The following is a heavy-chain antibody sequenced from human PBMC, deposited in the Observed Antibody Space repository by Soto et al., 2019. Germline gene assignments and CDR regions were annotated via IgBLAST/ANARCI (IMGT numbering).Heavy chain of an antibody. Sequence: PSETLSLTCTVSGGSISRYYWSWIRQPPGKGLEWIGYIYYSGSTNYNPSLKSRVTISVDTSKNQFSLKLSSVTAADTAVYYCARTMYYDFWSGYYSDYYYMDVWGKGTTVTVSS. CDR2: IYYSGST. CDR3: ARTMYYDFWSGYYSDYYYMDV. CDR1: GGSISRYY. D-gene: IGHD3-3*01. J-gene: IGHJ6*03. V-gene: IGHV4-59*01.